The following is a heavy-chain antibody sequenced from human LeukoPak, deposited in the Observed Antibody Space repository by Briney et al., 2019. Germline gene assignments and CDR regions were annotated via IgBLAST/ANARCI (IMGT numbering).Heavy chain of an antibody. CDR1: GFTFSSYA. CDR2: ISGSGGST. CDR3: TKRLDSSGYYYAPDY. Sequence: GGSLRLSCAASGFTFSSYAMSWVRQAPGRGLEWVSAISGSGGSTYYADSVKGRFTISRDNSKNTLYLQMNSLRAEDTAVYYCTKRLDSSGYYYAPDYWGQGTLVTVSS. J-gene: IGHJ4*02. D-gene: IGHD3-22*01. V-gene: IGHV3-23*01.